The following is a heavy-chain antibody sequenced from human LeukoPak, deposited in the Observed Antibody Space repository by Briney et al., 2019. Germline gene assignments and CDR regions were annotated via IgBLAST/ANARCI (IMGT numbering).Heavy chain of an antibody. D-gene: IGHD3-3*01. CDR2: IWYDGSNK. V-gene: IGHV3-33*01. CDR3: AREAPWNGDFWSAMGYYYYYMDV. J-gene: IGHJ6*03. CDR1: GFTFSSYG. Sequence: GGSLRLSCAASGFTFSSYGMHWVRQAPGKGLEWVAVIWYDGSNKYYADSVKGRFTISRDNSKNMLYLQMNSLRAEDTAVYYCAREAPWNGDFWSAMGYYYYYMDVWGKGTTVTVSS.